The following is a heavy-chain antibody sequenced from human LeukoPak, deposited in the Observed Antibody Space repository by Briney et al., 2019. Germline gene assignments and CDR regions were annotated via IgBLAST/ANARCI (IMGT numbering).Heavy chain of an antibody. CDR3: ARRAPYYYDSSGHDAFDI. Sequence: SVKVSCKASGGTFSSYAISWVRQAPGHGLEWMGRIIPIFGTANYAQKFQGRVTITTDESTSTAYMELSSLRSEDTAVYYCARRAPYYYDSSGHDAFDIWGQGTMVTVSS. J-gene: IGHJ3*02. CDR2: IIPIFGTA. D-gene: IGHD3-22*01. V-gene: IGHV1-69*05. CDR1: GGTFSSYA.